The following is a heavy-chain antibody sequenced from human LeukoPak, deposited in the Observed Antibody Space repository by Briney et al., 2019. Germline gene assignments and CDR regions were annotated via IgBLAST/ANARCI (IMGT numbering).Heavy chain of an antibody. J-gene: IGHJ6*03. V-gene: IGHV3-33*06. CDR3: AKEGDQFRGYLDA. D-gene: IGHD3-16*01. CDR1: GFMFSRLG. CDR2: IWHDGSVE. Sequence: GRSLRLSCTASGFMFSRLGMQWVRQAPGEGLEWVAMIWHDGSVEEYANSVKGRFTISRDNSQNTLYLQMNSLRDDDTAVYYCAKEGDQFRGYLDAWGKGTTVTVSS.